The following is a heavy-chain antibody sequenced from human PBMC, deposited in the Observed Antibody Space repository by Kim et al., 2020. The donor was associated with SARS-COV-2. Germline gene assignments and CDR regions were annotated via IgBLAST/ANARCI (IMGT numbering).Heavy chain of an antibody. CDR2: IYYSGST. CDR1: GGSISSYY. Sequence: SETLSLTCTVSGGSISSYYWSWIRQPPGKGLEWIGYIYYSGSTNYNPSLKSRVTISVDTSKNQFSLKLSSVTAADTAVYYCARDGGYSSAVDYWGQGTLVTVSS. J-gene: IGHJ4*02. V-gene: IGHV4-59*13. D-gene: IGHD6-19*01. CDR3: ARDGGYSSAVDY.